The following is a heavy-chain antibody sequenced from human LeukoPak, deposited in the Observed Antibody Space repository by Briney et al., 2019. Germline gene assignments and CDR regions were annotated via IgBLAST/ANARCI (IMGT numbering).Heavy chain of an antibody. CDR1: GYTFTSYY. J-gene: IGHJ6*03. CDR3: ASHPTHQLMDV. D-gene: IGHD1-1*01. Sequence: ASVKVPCKASGYTFTSYYMHWVRQAPGQGLEWMGIINPSGGSTSYAQKFQGRVTMTRDTSTSTVYMELSSLRSEDTAVYYCASHPTHQLMDVWGKGTTVTVSS. V-gene: IGHV1-46*03. CDR2: INPSGGST.